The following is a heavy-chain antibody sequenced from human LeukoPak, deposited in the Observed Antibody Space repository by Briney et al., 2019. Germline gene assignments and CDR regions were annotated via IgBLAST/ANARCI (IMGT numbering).Heavy chain of an antibody. Sequence: GGSLRLSCAASGFTFSSYAMSWVRQAPGKGLEWVSAISGSGGRTYYADSVKGRFTISRDNSKNTLYLQMNSLRAEDTAVYYFAKGYSGYDFSFDYGGQGTLVTVSS. D-gene: IGHD5-12*01. CDR3: AKGYSGYDFSFDY. J-gene: IGHJ4*02. CDR1: GFTFSSYA. CDR2: ISGSGGRT. V-gene: IGHV3-23*01.